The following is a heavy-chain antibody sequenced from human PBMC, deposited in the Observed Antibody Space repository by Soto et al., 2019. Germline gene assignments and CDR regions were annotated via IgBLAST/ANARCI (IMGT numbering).Heavy chain of an antibody. Sequence: SQTLSLTCVITGDSVSSNSAGWSWVRQSPSRGLEWLGRTCYRSKWYYEYAVSVRGRITINPDTSKNQYSLQLNSVTPEGTAVYFCARGEQYSGRIFDYWGQGALVTVSS. V-gene: IGHV6-1*01. CDR2: TCYRSKWYY. CDR3: ARGEQYSGRIFDY. CDR1: GDSVSSNSAG. D-gene: IGHD1-26*01. J-gene: IGHJ4*01.